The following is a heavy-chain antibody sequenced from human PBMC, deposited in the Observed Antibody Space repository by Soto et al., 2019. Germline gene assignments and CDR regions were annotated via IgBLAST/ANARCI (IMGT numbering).Heavy chain of an antibody. V-gene: IGHV1-2*04. D-gene: IGHD3-10*01. J-gene: IGHJ3*02. CDR1: GYTFTGYY. CDR3: ALSITMVRGAAFDI. Sequence: ASVKVSCKASGYTFTGYYMHWVRQAPGQGLEWMGWINPNSGGTNYAQKFQGWVTMTRDTSISTAYMELSRLRSDDTAVYYCALSITMVRGAAFDIWGQGTMVTVS. CDR2: INPNSGGT.